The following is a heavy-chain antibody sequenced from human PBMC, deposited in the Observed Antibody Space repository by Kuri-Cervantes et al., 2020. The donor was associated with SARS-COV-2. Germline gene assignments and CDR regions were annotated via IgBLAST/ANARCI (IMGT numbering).Heavy chain of an antibody. D-gene: IGHD3-10*01. V-gene: IGHV4-34*01. CDR3: ARGAPARTFITMVRGVSAFDI. CDR1: GGSFSGYY. J-gene: IGHJ3*02. CDR2: INHGGST. Sequence: GSLRLSCAVYGGSFSGYYWSWIRQPPGKGLEWIGEINHGGSTNYNPSLKSRVTISVDTSKNQFSLKLGSVTAADTAVYYCARGAPARTFITMVRGVSAFDIWGQGTMVTVSS.